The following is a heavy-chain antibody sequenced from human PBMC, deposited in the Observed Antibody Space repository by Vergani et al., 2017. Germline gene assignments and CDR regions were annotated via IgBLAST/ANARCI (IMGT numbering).Heavy chain of an antibody. Sequence: EVQLVQSGAGVKQPGESLKISCKGSGYSFTSYWIGWVRQMPGKGLGWLGIIYPGDSDTRYSPSFQGQVTISADKSISTAYLQWSSLKASDNAMYYCARLFRHSRDAFDIWGQGTMVTVSS. CDR2: IYPGDSDT. J-gene: IGHJ3*02. CDR1: GYSFTSYW. V-gene: IGHV5-51*01. D-gene: IGHD6-13*01. CDR3: ARLFRHSRDAFDI.